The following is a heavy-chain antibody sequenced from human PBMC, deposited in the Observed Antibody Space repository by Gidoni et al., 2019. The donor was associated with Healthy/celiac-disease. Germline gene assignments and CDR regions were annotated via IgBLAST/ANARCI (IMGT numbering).Heavy chain of an antibody. J-gene: IGHJ4*02. CDR3: ARDPDYYDSSGLFDY. CDR2: ISSSSSYI. CDR1: GFTFTRYS. V-gene: IGHV3-21*01. Sequence: VQLVESGGGLVTPGGSLRLSCAASGFTFTRYSMNWVRQAPGKGLEWVSSISSSSSYIYYADSVKGRFTISRDNAKNSLYLQMNSLRAEDTAVYYCARDPDYYDSSGLFDYWGQGTLVTVSS. D-gene: IGHD3-22*01.